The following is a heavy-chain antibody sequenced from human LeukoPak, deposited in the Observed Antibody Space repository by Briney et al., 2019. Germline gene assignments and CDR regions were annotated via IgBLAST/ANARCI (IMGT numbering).Heavy chain of an antibody. CDR1: GGTFSSYA. J-gene: IGHJ4*02. V-gene: IGHV1-69*04. Sequence: GASVKVSCKASGGTFSSYAISWVRQAPGQGLEWMGRIIPILGIANYAQKFQGRVTITADKSTSTAYMELSSLRSEDTAVYYCARAENSGYSYGYPFDYWGQGTLVTVSS. CDR3: ARAENSGYSYGYPFDY. D-gene: IGHD5-18*01. CDR2: IIPILGIA.